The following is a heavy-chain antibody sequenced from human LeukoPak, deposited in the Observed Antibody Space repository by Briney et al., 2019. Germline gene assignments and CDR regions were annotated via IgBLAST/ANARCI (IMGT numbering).Heavy chain of an antibody. Sequence: GGSLRLSCAASGFIFSNYWMSWVRQAPGKGLAWVANIKQDASEKYYVDSVMGRFTLSRDNAKNSLYLQMNSLTGEDTAVYYCARFDYYGWGGLFDYWGQGILVTVSS. CDR1: GFIFSNYW. CDR3: ARFDYYGWGGLFDY. D-gene: IGHD3-10*01. V-gene: IGHV3-7*01. J-gene: IGHJ4*02. CDR2: IKQDASEK.